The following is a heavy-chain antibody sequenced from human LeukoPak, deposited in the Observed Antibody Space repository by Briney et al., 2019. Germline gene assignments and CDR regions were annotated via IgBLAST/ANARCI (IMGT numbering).Heavy chain of an antibody. D-gene: IGHD3-3*01. CDR2: INSDGSST. Sequence: GGSLRLSCAASGFTFSSYWMHWVRQAPGKGLVWVSRINSDGSSTSYADSVKGRFTISRDNAKNTLYLQMNSLGAEDTAVYYCASETYYDFWSGYKSENWFDPWGQGTLVTVSS. CDR3: ASETYYDFWSGYKSENWFDP. V-gene: IGHV3-74*01. J-gene: IGHJ5*02. CDR1: GFTFSSYW.